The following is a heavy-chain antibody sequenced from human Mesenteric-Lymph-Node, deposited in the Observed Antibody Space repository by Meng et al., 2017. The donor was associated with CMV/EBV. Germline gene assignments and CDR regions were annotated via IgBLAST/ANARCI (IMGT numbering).Heavy chain of an antibody. D-gene: IGHD2-2*01. V-gene: IGHV3-30-3*01. CDR3: ARVGCSTSCYDY. J-gene: IGHJ4*02. CDR2: ISYDGSNK. Sequence: GESLKISCAASGFTFSSYAMHWVRQAPGKGLEWVAVISYDGSNKYYADSVKGRFTISRDNSKNTLYLQMNSLRAEDTAVYYCARVGCSTSCYDYWGQGTLVTVSS. CDR1: GFTFSSYA.